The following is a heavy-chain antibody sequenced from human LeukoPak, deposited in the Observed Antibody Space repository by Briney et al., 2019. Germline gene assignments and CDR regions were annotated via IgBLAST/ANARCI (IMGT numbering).Heavy chain of an antibody. CDR1: GYTFTCYG. CDR3: ARAPLRFLEWLLSDYFDY. J-gene: IGHJ4*02. V-gene: IGHV1-18*01. Sequence: ASVKVSCKAPGYTFTCYGISWVRQAPGQGLEWMGWISAYNGNTNYAQKLQGRVTMTTDTSTSTAYMELRSLRSDDTAVYYCARAPLRFLEWLLSDYFDYWGQGTLVTVSS. D-gene: IGHD3-3*01. CDR2: ISAYNGNT.